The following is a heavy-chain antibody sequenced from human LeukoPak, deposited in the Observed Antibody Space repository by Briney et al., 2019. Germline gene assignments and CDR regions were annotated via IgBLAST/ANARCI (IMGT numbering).Heavy chain of an antibody. J-gene: IGHJ4*02. CDR1: GGSISTNNYH. CDR2: INYSGTT. Sequence: SEALSLTCTVSGGSISTNNYHCGWIRQPPGKGLELIASINYSGTTYYNPSLKSRVTISVETSKKQFSLKLRFVNAADTAVYYCARRPLVGTTPFDSWGQGTLVTVSS. D-gene: IGHD1-26*01. CDR3: ARRPLVGTTPFDS. V-gene: IGHV4-39*07.